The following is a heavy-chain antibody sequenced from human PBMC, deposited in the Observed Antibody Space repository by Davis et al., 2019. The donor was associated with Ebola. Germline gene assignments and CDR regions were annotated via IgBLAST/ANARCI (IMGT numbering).Heavy chain of an antibody. CDR1: GFTFSSYA. Sequence: GESLKISCAASGFTFSSYAMSWVRQAPGKGLEWVSAISGSGGSPYYADSVKGRFTISRDNSKNTLYLQMNSLKTEDAAVYYCTIDPHPHDGDYHDSWGQGTLVTVSS. J-gene: IGHJ4*02. D-gene: IGHD4-17*01. CDR2: ISGSGGSP. V-gene: IGHV3-23*01. CDR3: TIDPHPHDGDYHDS.